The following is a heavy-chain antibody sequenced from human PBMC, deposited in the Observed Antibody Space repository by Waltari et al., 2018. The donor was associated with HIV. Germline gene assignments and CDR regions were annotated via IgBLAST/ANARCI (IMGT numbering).Heavy chain of an antibody. CDR2: ISGSGGRP. J-gene: IGHJ4*02. CDR1: GFTFSSYA. V-gene: IGHV3-23*01. CDR3: AKEGIAGRPSVPDY. D-gene: IGHD6-6*01. Sequence: EVQLLESGGGLVQPGGSLRLSCAASGFTFSSYAMSWVRQAPGKGLEGVSVISGSGGRPYYADFVKGRFTISRDNSKNTLYLQMNSLRAEDTAVYYCAKEGIAGRPSVPDYWGQGTLVTVSS.